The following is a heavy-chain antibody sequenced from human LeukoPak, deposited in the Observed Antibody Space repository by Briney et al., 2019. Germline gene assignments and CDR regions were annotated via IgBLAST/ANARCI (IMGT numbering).Heavy chain of an antibody. J-gene: IGHJ4*02. D-gene: IGHD2-15*01. CDR2: ITRTSTYT. Sequence: AGSLRLSCAGSGFSFNSYTLSWVRQPPGKGLEWVAVITRTSTYTSYADSVKGRVTITRDNAERSVSLQMNSLRVEDTAVYYCVRADLAEAGRPDYWGQGTLVAVSS. V-gene: IGHV3-21*01. CDR3: VRADLAEAGRPDY. CDR1: GFSFNSYT.